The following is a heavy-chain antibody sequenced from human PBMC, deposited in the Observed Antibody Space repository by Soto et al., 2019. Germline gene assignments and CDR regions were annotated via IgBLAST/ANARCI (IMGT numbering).Heavy chain of an antibody. CDR3: MRDLSPFHGGVWYDAFDI. CDR2: IKQDGSKK. Sequence: EVQVVESGGGWVQPGGSLRLSCAASGFTLSNYWMTWVRQAPGKGLEWVANIKQDGSKKNYVDSVEGRFTISRDNAENSLYLQLNSLRVEDTAVYYCMRDLSPFHGGVWYDAFDIWGQGTMVTVSS. D-gene: IGHD6-19*01. CDR1: GFTLSNYW. V-gene: IGHV3-7*01. J-gene: IGHJ3*02.